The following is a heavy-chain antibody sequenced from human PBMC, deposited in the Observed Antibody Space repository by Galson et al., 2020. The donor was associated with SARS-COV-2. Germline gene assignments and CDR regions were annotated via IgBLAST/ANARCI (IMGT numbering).Heavy chain of an antibody. J-gene: IGHJ6*03. CDR2: INHSGST. CDR3: ARGRNRATAVAGAYYMDV. V-gene: IGHV4-34*01. D-gene: IGHD6-19*01. Sequence: SETLSLTCAVYGGSFSGYYWSWIRQPPGKGLEWIGEINHSGSTNYNPSLKSRVTISVDTSKNQFSLKLSPVTAADTAVYYCARGRNRATAVAGAYYMDVWGKGTTVTVSS. CDR1: GGSFSGYY.